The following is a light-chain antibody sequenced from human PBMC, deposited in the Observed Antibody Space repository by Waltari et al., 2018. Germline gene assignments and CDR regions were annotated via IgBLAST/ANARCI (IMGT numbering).Light chain of an antibody. V-gene: IGKV1-39*01. CDR2: GSF. CDR3: QQSSSSPIT. J-gene: IGKJ5*01. CDR1: QTISNS. Sequence: DIQMTQSPPSLSASVGDRVTITCRASQTISNSLDWYQQKPGKAPKLLIYGSFILQSGVPSRFSGSGSGTDFTLTINSLQPEDFATYYCQQSSSSPITFGQGTRLEIK.